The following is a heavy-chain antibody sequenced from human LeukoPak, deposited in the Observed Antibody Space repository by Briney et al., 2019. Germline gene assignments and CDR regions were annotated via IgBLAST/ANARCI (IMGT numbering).Heavy chain of an antibody. CDR2: ISGDGGSL. D-gene: IGHD3-22*01. V-gene: IGHV3-43*02. CDR1: GFTFDDYA. CDR3: AKGGGISGYSYQNDY. Sequence: GGSLRLSCAASGFTFDDYAMHWVRQAPGKGLEWVSLISGDGGSLYYADSVKGRFTISRGNSKNSLFLQMNGLRTEDTALYYRAKGGGISGYSYQNDYWGQGTLVTVSS. J-gene: IGHJ4*02.